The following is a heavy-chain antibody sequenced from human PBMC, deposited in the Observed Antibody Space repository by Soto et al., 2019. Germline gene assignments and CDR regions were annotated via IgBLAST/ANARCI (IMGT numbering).Heavy chain of an antibody. CDR3: AGVFSDEKSKYYFDY. D-gene: IGHD1-26*01. CDR1: GGTFSNYV. V-gene: IGHV1-69*01. CDR2: IIPIFGTA. J-gene: IGHJ4*02. Sequence: QVQLVQSGAEVKKPGSSMKVSCKASGGTFSNYVISWVRQAPGQGLEWMGGIIPIFGTANYAQKFRGRVRITADESTSTAYMELISLRSEDTAVYYCAGVFSDEKSKYYFDYWGQGTLVTVSS.